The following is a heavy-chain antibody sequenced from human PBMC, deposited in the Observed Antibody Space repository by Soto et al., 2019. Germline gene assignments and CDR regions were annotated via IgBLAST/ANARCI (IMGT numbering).Heavy chain of an antibody. CDR1: GGTFSSYA. J-gene: IGHJ6*02. Sequence: SLKVSCKASGGTFSSYAISWVRQAPGQGLEWMGGIIPIFGTANYAQKFQGRVTITADESTSTAYMELSSLRSEDTAVYYCARDNDYYDSSGYHPVVPYYYYGMDVWGQGTTVTVSS. CDR2: IIPIFGTA. CDR3: ARDNDYYDSSGYHPVVPYYYYGMDV. V-gene: IGHV1-69*13. D-gene: IGHD3-22*01.